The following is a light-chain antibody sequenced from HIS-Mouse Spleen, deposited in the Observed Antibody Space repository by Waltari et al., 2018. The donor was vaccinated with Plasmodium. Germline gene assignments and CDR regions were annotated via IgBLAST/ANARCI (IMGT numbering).Light chain of an antibody. CDR3: YSTDSSGNHRV. Sequence: SYELTQPPSVSVSPGQTARTTCPGDAFPKKYAYWYQQKSGQALLLVIYEDSKRPSGIPERFSGSSSGTMATLTISGAQVEDEADYYCYSTDSSGNHRVFGGGTKLTVL. CDR1: AFPKKY. V-gene: IGLV3-10*01. CDR2: EDS. J-gene: IGLJ3*02.